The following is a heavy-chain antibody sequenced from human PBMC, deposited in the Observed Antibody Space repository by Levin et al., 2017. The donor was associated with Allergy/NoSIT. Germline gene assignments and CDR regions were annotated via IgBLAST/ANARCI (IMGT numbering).Heavy chain of an antibody. D-gene: IGHD6-19*01. V-gene: IGHV1-18*01. CDR1: GYTFTSYG. J-gene: IGHJ6*02. Sequence: ASVKVSCKASGYTFTSYGISWVRQAPGQGLEWMGWISAYNGNTNYAQKLQGRVTMTTDTSTSTAYMELRSLRSDDTAVYYCARDQQWLAYYYYGMDVWGQGTTVTVSS. CDR2: ISAYNGNT. CDR3: ARDQQWLAYYYYGMDV.